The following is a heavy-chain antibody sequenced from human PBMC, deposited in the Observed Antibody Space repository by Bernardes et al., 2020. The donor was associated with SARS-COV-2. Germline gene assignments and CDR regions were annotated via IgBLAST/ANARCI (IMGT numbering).Heavy chain of an antibody. V-gene: IGHV5-51*01. Sequence: GESLKISCQSSGYNFVTYWIGWVRQMPGKGLEWMGIIYPGDSDSRYSPSFQGQVTISADKSISTAYLQWSSLKASDTAIYYCLRPTFTVYGASDVWGQGTMVTVSS. D-gene: IGHD3-10*01. CDR3: LRPTFTVYGASDV. CDR1: GYNFVTYW. J-gene: IGHJ3*01. CDR2: IYPGDSDS.